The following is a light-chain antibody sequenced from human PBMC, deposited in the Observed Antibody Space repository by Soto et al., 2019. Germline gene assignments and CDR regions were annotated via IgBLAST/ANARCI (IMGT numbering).Light chain of an antibody. J-gene: IGKJ1*01. V-gene: IGKV1-5*01. CDR2: DAS. CDR1: QSISSW. Sequence: DIPMTQSPSTPSASVGDRVTITCRASQSISSWLAWYQQKPGKAPKLLIYDASSLESGVPSRFSGSGSGTEFTLTISSLQPEDFATYYCQQYNSYSTFGQGTKVDI. CDR3: QQYNSYST.